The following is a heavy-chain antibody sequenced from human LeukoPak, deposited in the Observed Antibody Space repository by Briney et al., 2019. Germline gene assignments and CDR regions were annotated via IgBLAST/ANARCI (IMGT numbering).Heavy chain of an antibody. V-gene: IGHV3-30*04. J-gene: IGHJ4*02. Sequence: GGSLRLSCAASGFTFSSYAMHWVRQAPGKGLEWVAVISYDGSNKYYADSVKGRFTISRDNSKNTLYLQMNSLRAEDTAVYYCAKDLRDGYNYIPIFDYWGQGTLVTVSS. D-gene: IGHD5-24*01. CDR2: ISYDGSNK. CDR3: AKDLRDGYNYIPIFDY. CDR1: GFTFSSYA.